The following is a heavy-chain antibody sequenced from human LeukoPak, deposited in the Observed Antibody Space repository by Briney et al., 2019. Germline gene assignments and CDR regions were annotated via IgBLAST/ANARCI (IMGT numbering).Heavy chain of an antibody. CDR3: TRYNNDHFDY. CDR1: GFTFSSYV. CDR2: IAYDGSRA. V-gene: IGHV3-33*01. Sequence: PGGSLRLSCAASGFTFSSYVMHWVRQAPGKGLEWVAVIAYDGSRAFYADSVKGRFTISRDNSKNTMSVQMDDLRAEDTAVYYCTRYNNDHFDYWGQGTLVTVSS. D-gene: IGHD1-14*01. J-gene: IGHJ4*02.